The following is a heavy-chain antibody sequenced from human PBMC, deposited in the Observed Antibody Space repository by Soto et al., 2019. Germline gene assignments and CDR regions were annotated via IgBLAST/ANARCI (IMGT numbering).Heavy chain of an antibody. D-gene: IGHD3-22*01. Sequence: SETLSLTCTVSGGSISSGGYYWSWVRQRPGKGLEWIGYIYKSGNTYYNPSLRSRVIMSVDTSKNDFSLNLSSVTAADTAVYYCATGVVVITPDAFDIWGQGTMVTVSS. V-gene: IGHV4-31*03. CDR3: ATGVVVITPDAFDI. CDR1: GGSISSGGYY. J-gene: IGHJ3*02. CDR2: IYKSGNT.